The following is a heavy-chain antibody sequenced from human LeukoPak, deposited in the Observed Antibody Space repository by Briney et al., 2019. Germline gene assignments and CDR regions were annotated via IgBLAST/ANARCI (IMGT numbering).Heavy chain of an antibody. CDR1: GGSISSSSYY. V-gene: IGHV4-39*07. CDR2: IYHSGST. J-gene: IGHJ4*02. CDR3: ARDSSYYDSSGYYYGN. Sequence: SETLSLTCTVSGGSISSSSYYWGWIRQPPGKGLEWIGSIYHSGSTYYNPSLKSRVTMSVDTSKNQFSLKLSSVTAADTAVYYCARDSSYYDSSGYYYGNWGQGTLVTVSS. D-gene: IGHD3-22*01.